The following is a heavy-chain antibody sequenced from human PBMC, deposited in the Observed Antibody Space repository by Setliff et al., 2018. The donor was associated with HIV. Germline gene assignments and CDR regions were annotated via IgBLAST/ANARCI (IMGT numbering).Heavy chain of an antibody. D-gene: IGHD1-26*01. V-gene: IGHV3-15*05. CDR3: HMFSGSSYSY. J-gene: IGHJ4*02. Sequence: PGGSLRLSCAASGHPFTNAWMSWVRQAPGKGLEWVGRIKSKFDGGTTDHAAPVKGRFTISRDDSQKKAYLQMSSLKTEDTAVYYCHMFSGSSYSYWGLGTVVTVSS. CDR2: IKSKFDGGTT. CDR1: GHPFTNAW.